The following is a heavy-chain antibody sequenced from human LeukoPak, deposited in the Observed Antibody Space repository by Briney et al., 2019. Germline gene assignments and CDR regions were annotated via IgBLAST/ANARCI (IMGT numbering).Heavy chain of an antibody. Sequence: SVEVSCKASGGTFSSYAISWVRQAPGQGLEWMGGIIPIFGTANYAQKFQGRVTITTDESTSTAYMELSSLRSEDTAVYYCAREMVVTADDAFDIWGQGTMVTVSS. V-gene: IGHV1-69*05. D-gene: IGHD2-21*02. CDR2: IIPIFGTA. CDR3: AREMVVTADDAFDI. CDR1: GGTFSSYA. J-gene: IGHJ3*02.